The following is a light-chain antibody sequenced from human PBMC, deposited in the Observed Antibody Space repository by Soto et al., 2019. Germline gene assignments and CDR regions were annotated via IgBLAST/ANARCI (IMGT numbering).Light chain of an antibody. CDR2: DIS. CDR3: QQYGSSPYT. J-gene: IGKJ2*01. Sequence: EIVLTQSPGTLSLSPGERATLSCRASQSVTSTFLAWFQQRRGQAPRLLIHDISSRASGISPRFSGSGSGTDFTLTISRLEPEDFAVYYCQQYGSSPYTFGQGTKLEI. CDR1: QSVTSTF. V-gene: IGKV3-20*01.